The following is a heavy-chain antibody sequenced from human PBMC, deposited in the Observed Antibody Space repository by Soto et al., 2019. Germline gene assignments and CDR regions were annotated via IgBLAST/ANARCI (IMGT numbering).Heavy chain of an antibody. CDR2: ISGSGGST. J-gene: IGHJ6*02. CDR3: VKRRDWASIGPYDYYGIPL. V-gene: IGHV3-23*01. CDR1: AFSFNNYA. D-gene: IGHD3-22*01. Sequence: EEQLLESGGGLVQPGGSLRLSCAASAFSFNNYAMTWVRQAPGKGLEWVSVISGSGGSTSYGDSVKGRFTISRDNSKHTVYLQRKSVTARDTAVYGWVKRRDWASIGPYDYYGIPLWGPG.